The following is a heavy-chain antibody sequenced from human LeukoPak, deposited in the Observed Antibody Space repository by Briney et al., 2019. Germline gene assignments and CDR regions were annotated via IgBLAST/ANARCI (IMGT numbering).Heavy chain of an antibody. CDR2: SHYSGSS. CDR1: GASISSYY. V-gene: IGHV4-59*12. J-gene: IGHJ4*02. CDR3: ARLRGYTDGPPGY. Sequence: SETLSLTCTVSGASISSYYWSWIRQPPGKGLEWIGYSHYSGSSNYNPSLKSRVTISVDTSKNRFSLNLNSVTAADTAVYFCARLRGYTDGPPGYWGQGTLVTVSS. D-gene: IGHD5-18*01.